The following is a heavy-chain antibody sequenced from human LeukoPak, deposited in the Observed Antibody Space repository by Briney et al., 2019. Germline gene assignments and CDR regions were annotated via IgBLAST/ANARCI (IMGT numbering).Heavy chain of an antibody. V-gene: IGHV1-8*03. CDR3: AKDGAWLRFDD. Sequence: ASVKVSCKASGYTFTSYDINWVRQATGQGLEWMGWMNPNSGNTGYAQKFQGRVTITGNTSISTAYMELSSLRAEDTAVYYCAKDGAWLRFDDWGQGILVTVSS. J-gene: IGHJ4*02. CDR2: MNPNSGNT. D-gene: IGHD5-12*01. CDR1: GYTFTSYD.